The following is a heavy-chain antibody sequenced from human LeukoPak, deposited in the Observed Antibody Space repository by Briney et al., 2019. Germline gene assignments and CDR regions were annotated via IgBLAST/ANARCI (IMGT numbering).Heavy chain of an antibody. CDR1: GYNFTPYW. Sequence: GESLKISCQSSGYNFTPYWIVWVRQKPGKGLEWMGITFAGYSYTIYSPSFQGQVTISVDMSISTAYLQWSSLKASDTAMYYCARHFHPAESTGGYFDLWGRGTLATVSA. J-gene: IGHJ2*01. CDR3: ARHFHPAESTGGYFDL. CDR2: TFAGYSYT. V-gene: IGHV5-51*01. D-gene: IGHD1-14*01.